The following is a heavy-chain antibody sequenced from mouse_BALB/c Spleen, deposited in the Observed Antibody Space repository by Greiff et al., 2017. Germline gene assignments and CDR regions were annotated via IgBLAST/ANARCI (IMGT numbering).Heavy chain of an antibody. V-gene: IGHV14-3*02. CDR2: IDPANGNT. D-gene: IGHD1-1*01. J-gene: IGHJ4*01. CDR3: ASYYGSSYYAMDY. CDR1: GFNIKDTY. Sequence: VQLQQSGAELVKPGASVKLSCTASGFNIKDTYMHWVKQRPEQGLEWIGRIDPANGNTKYDPKFQGKATITADTSSNTAYLQLSSLTSEDTAVYYCASYYGSSYYAMDYGGGGTSVTVSS.